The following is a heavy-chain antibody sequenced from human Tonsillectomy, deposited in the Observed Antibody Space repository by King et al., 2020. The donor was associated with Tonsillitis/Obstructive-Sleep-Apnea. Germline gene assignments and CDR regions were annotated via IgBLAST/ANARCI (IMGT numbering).Heavy chain of an antibody. CDR2: INTDGSST. J-gene: IGHJ4*02. CDR3: ARDSLRERTPGSDS. CDR1: GFIFSHYW. Sequence: VQLVESGGGLVQPGGSLRLSCAASGFIFSHYWMHWVRQVPGKGLVWVSRINTDGSSTSYADSVKGRFTISRDNAKNTLFLQMNSLRAEDTAVYYCARDSLRERTPGSDSWGQGTLVTVSS. D-gene: IGHD3-10*01. V-gene: IGHV3-74*01.